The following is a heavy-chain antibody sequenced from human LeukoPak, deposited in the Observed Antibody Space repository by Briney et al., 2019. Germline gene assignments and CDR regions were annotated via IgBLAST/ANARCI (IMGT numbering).Heavy chain of an antibody. CDR1: GFTFSNYG. D-gene: IGHD6-19*01. V-gene: IGHV3-21*05. CDR3: ARGRAGGWYFFDY. Sequence: GGSLRLSCAASGFTFSNYGIHWVRQAPGKGLEWLSYISLSSDFIYYGDSVRGRFTISRDNAKNSLYLQMNSLRAEDTAVYYCARGRAGGWYFFDYWGQGTLVTVSS. CDR2: ISLSSDFI. J-gene: IGHJ4*02.